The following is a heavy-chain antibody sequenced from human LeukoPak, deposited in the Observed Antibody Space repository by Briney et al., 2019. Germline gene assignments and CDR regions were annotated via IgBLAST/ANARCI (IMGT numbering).Heavy chain of an antibody. V-gene: IGHV1-18*04. Sequence: GASVKVSCKASGYTFTSYGISWVRQAPGQGLEWMGWISAYIGNTNYAQKLQGRVTMTTDTSTSTAYMELRSLRSDDTAVYYCARDFPYSYGYKGDFDYWGQGTLVTVSS. CDR3: ARDFPYSYGYKGDFDY. CDR2: ISAYIGNT. CDR1: GYTFTSYG. D-gene: IGHD5-18*01. J-gene: IGHJ4*02.